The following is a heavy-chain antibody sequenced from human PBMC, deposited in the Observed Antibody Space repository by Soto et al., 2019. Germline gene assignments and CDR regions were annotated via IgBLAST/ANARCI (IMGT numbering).Heavy chain of an antibody. CDR2: ISGSADST. CDR3: ARHKFYGDPYYLDY. J-gene: IGHJ4*02. CDR1: GFTFSSYA. D-gene: IGHD4-17*01. Sequence: GGSLRLSCAASGFTFSSYAMNWVRQAPGKGLEWVSVISGSADSTYYADSVKGRFTIARDNSRNTLYLQMNSLRAEDTAVYYCARHKFYGDPYYLDYWGQGTLVTVSS. V-gene: IGHV3-23*01.